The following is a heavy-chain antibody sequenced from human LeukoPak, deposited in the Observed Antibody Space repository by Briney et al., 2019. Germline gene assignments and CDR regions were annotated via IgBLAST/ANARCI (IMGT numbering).Heavy chain of an antibody. CDR3: VRLYKGGPTSLGADY. Sequence: GGSLRLSCTASGFAFSNFWMTWVRQAPGKGLEWVASIKRDGSEKFYVDTVKGRFTISRDNAKSSLYLHINSLRAEDTAIYYCVRLYKGGPTSLGADYWGQGTLVTVST. V-gene: IGHV3-7*01. CDR2: IKRDGSEK. CDR1: GFAFSNFW. J-gene: IGHJ4*02. D-gene: IGHD3-10*01.